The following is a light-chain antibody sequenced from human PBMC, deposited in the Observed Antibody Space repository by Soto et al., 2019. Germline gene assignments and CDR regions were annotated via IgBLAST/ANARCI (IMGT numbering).Light chain of an antibody. CDR1: QSLTDNY. J-gene: IGKJ1*01. CDR2: GAS. CDR3: QQYHNSPWT. V-gene: IGKV3-20*01. Sequence: EIVLTQSPGTLSLSPGERGTLSCRASQSLTDNYLAWYQQKPGQPPRLLISGASSRAAGIPDRFSGSGSATDFILTIRELEPEDFAVYYCQQYHNSPWTFGRGTTVEIK.